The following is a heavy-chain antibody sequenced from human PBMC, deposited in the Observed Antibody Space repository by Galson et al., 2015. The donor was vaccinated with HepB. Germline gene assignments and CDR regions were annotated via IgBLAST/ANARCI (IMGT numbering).Heavy chain of an antibody. CDR1: GGSISTYY. J-gene: IGHJ5*02. CDR2: IHYSGST. V-gene: IGHV4-59*01. Sequence: SETLSLTCTVSGGSISTYYWSWIRQPPEKGLEWIGYIHYSGSTNYNPSLKSRVTISVDTSKNQFSLKLSSVTAADTAVYYCARGERQQWLVQHHEHNWFDPWGQGTLVSVSS. CDR3: ARGERQQWLVQHHEHNWFDP. D-gene: IGHD6-19*01.